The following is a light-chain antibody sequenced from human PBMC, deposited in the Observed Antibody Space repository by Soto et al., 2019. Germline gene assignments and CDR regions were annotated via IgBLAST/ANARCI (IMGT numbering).Light chain of an antibody. CDR1: QSVSSSH. J-gene: IGKJ2*01. CDR3: QQYGDSPMYT. CDR2: GAS. Sequence: EIVLTQSPGTLSSSPGERATLSCRASQSVSSSHLAWYQQKPGRAPRLLIYGASSRATGIPDRFSGSGSGTDFTLTISRLEPEDFAVYFCQQYGDSPMYTFGQGTKLEI. V-gene: IGKV3-20*01.